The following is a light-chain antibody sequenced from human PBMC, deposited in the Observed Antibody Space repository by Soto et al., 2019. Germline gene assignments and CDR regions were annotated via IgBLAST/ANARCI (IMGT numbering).Light chain of an antibody. V-gene: IGLV2-8*01. CDR3: KSYAGSNTYV. CDR1: KSDVGFYGF. J-gene: IGLJ1*01. Sequence: QSALTQPPSASGSPGQSVTISCTGTKSDVGFYGFVSWYQHPPGKAPRLIIYEVVQRPSGVPDRFSGSKSGNTASLTVSGLQAADEADYFCKSYAGSNTYVFGSGTKVTVL. CDR2: EVV.